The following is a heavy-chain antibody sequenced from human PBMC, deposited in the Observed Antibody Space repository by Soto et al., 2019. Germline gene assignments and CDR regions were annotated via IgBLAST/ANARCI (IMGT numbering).Heavy chain of an antibody. J-gene: IGHJ3*02. V-gene: IGHV1-24*01. CDR3: ATDKCITIFGVVREGAFDI. CDR2: VDPEDGET. CDR1: GYTLTELS. Sequence: GASVKVSCKVSGYTLTELSMHWVRQAPGQGLEWMGGVDPEDGETNYAQKFQGRVTITEDTSTDTAYMELSSLRSEDTAVYYCATDKCITIFGVVREGAFDIWGQGTLVTVSS. D-gene: IGHD3-3*01.